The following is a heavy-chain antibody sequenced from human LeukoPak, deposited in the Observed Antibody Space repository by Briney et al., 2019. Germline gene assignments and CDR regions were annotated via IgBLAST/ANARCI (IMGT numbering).Heavy chain of an antibody. Sequence: SETLSLTCTVSGDSINYYYWSWIRQPAGKGLEWIGRIYTSGITNYNPSLKSRVTMSADTSKNQFSLKLSSVTAADTAVYYCARWQGIATAHNYYYYGLDVWGQGTTVTVPS. V-gene: IGHV4-4*07. CDR2: IYTSGIT. J-gene: IGHJ6*02. CDR1: GDSINYYY. D-gene: IGHD6-13*01. CDR3: ARWQGIATAHNYYYYGLDV.